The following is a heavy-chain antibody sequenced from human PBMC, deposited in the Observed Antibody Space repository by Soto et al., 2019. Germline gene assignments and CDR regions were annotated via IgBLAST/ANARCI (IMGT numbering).Heavy chain of an antibody. Sequence: EVRLMESGGGLVQPGGSLRLSCAASGFIVSSNYMTWVRQAPGKGLEWVSLLYSGGATHYAASVKGRFTISSHSSQNTLFLQMNCLRTEDTATYYCVRGRYGSEIHWGQGTKVTVSS. CDR1: GFIVSSNY. CDR3: VRGRYGSEIH. J-gene: IGHJ4*02. D-gene: IGHD3-10*01. V-gene: IGHV3-53*04. CDR2: LYSGGAT.